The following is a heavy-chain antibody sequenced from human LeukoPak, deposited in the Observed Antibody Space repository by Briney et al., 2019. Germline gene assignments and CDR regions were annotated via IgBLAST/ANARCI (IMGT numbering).Heavy chain of an antibody. Sequence: SETLSLTCTVSGGSISSSSYYWGWTRQPPGKGLEWIGSIYYSGSTYYNPSLKSRVTISVDTSKNQFSLKLSSVTAADTAVYYCARFRNEGGAFDIWGQGTMVTVSS. V-gene: IGHV4-39*07. J-gene: IGHJ3*02. D-gene: IGHD1-1*01. CDR2: IYYSGST. CDR1: GGSISSSSYY. CDR3: ARFRNEGGAFDI.